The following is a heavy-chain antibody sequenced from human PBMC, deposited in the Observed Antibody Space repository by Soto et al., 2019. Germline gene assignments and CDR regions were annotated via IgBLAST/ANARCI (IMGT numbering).Heavy chain of an antibody. J-gene: IGHJ4*02. Sequence: QVQLQQWGAGLLKPSETLSLTCAVYGGSFSGYYWSWIRQPPGKGLEWIGEINHGGSTNYNPSLKSRVTISVDTSKNQFSLKLSSVTAADTAVYYCARARRITMVRGARSDYWGQGTLVTVSS. CDR1: GGSFSGYY. CDR2: INHGGST. CDR3: ARARRITMVRGARSDY. V-gene: IGHV4-34*01. D-gene: IGHD3-10*01.